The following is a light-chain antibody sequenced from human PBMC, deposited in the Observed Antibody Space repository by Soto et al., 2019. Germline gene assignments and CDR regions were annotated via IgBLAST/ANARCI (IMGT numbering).Light chain of an antibody. CDR1: QSVTSK. V-gene: IGKV3-20*01. J-gene: IGKJ5*01. CDR2: GAS. CDR3: QQYGGSPIT. Sequence: EVVLTQSPGTLSLSPWDRATLSCGASQSVTSKLAWYQQKPGQAPRLLISGASNRATGIPDRFSGSGSGTDFTLTISRLEPDDFALYFCQQYGGSPITFGQGTRLEIK.